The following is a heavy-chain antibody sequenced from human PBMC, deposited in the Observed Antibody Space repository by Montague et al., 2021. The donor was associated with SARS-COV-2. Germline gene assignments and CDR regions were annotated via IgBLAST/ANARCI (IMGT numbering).Heavy chain of an antibody. D-gene: IGHD6-6*01. CDR3: ARGPVGVAARLRYYFDQ. J-gene: IGHJ4*02. V-gene: IGHV4-59*01. CDR1: GGSISSYY. CDR2: LYYSGST. Sequence: SETLSLTCTVSGGSISSYYWSWIRQPPGKGLEWIGYLYYSGSTNYNPSLKSRVTISVDTSKNQFSLRLNSVTAADTAAYFCARGPVGVAARLRYYFDQWGQGTLVTVSS.